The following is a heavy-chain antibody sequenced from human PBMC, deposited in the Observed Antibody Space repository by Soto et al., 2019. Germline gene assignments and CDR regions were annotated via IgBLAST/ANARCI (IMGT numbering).Heavy chain of an antibody. V-gene: IGHV1-3*01. J-gene: IGHJ5*02. CDR2: INAGNGNT. CDR3: AGDRNRRFLKWLLHNNWFDP. D-gene: IGHD3-3*01. CDR1: GYTFTSYA. Sequence: QVQLVQSGAEVKKPGASVKVSCKASGYTFTSYAMHWVRQAPGQRLEWMGWINAGNGNTKYSQKFQGRVTITRDTCASTAYKKLSSLRSEDTTVYYCAGDRNRRFLKWLLHNNWFDPWGQGTLVTVSS.